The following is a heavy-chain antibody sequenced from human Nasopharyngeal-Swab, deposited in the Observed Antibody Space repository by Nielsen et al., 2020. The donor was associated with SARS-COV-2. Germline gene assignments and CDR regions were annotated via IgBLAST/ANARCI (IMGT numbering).Heavy chain of an antibody. CDR1: GGSLISNYW. CDR3: ARAVRLYYYGSESFHD. CDR2: INHHGNI. D-gene: IGHD3-10*01. V-gene: IGHV4-4*02. J-gene: IGHJ4*02. Sequence: SETLSLTCAVSGGSLISNYWWSWVRQSPGKGLEWIGEINHHGNINYNPSLKSRVTISVDQSKNHFSLTLNSVTGADMAVYYCARAVRLYYYGSESFHDWGQGTLVTVSS.